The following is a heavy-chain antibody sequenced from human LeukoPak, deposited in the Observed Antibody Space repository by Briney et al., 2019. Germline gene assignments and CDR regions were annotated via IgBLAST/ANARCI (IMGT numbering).Heavy chain of an antibody. CDR2: IIPIFGTA. V-gene: IGHV1-69*13. CDR1: GGTFSSYA. D-gene: IGHD3-10*01. CDR3: ARQVGSGSYYTP. Sequence: SVKVSCKASGGTFSSYAISWVRQAPGQGLEWMGGIIPIFGTANYAQKFQGRVTITADESTSTAYMELSSLRSEDTAVYYCARQVGSGSYYTPWGQGTLVTVSS. J-gene: IGHJ5*02.